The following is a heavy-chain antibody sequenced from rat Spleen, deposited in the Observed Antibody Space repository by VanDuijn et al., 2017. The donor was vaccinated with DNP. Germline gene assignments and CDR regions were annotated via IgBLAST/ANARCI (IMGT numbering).Heavy chain of an antibody. CDR1: GFTFSDYH. D-gene: IGHD1-4*01. Sequence: EVQLVESGGGLVQPGRSLKLSCAASGFTFSDYHMAWVRQAPKKGLEWVATIFYADSRTYYRDSVKGRFTISRDNTKSTLYLQMDSLRSEDTATYYCTQTGDPGMTGFDYWGQGVMVTVSS. CDR2: IFYADSRT. CDR3: TQTGDPGMTGFDY. V-gene: IGHV5-7*01. J-gene: IGHJ2*01.